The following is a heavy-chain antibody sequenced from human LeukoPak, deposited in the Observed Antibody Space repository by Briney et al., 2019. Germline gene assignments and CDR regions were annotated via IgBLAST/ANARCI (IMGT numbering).Heavy chain of an antibody. CDR3: AATSVGATINDAFDI. J-gene: IGHJ3*02. CDR2: IVVGRGNT. V-gene: IGHV1-58*01. Sequence: SVKVSCKASVFTFPSSAVQWVRKARGQPLEWIGWIVVGRGNTNYAQKFQERVTITRDMSSGTAYMVLGSLRSEDTAIYYCAATSVGATINDAFDIWGQGTLVTVSS. D-gene: IGHD1-26*01. CDR1: VFTFPSSA.